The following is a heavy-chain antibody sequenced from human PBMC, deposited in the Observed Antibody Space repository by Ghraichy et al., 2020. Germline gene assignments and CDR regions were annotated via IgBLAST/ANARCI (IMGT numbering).Heavy chain of an antibody. CDR3: ARDSNYGSGSADLGWFDP. J-gene: IGHJ5*02. D-gene: IGHD3-10*01. Sequence: SQTLSLTCTVSGGSISSSSYYWGWIRQPPGKGLEWIGSIYYSGSTYYNPSLKSRVTISVDTSKNQFSLKLSSVTAADTAVYYCARDSNYGSGSADLGWFDPWGQGTLVTVSS. CDR1: GGSISSSSYY. CDR2: IYYSGST. V-gene: IGHV4-39*07.